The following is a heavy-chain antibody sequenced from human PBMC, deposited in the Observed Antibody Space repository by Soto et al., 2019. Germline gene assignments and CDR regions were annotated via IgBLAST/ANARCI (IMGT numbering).Heavy chain of an antibody. CDR2: INHSGST. CDR3: ARDSYIAAAGPFDY. Sequence: SETLSLTCAVYGGSFSGYYWSWIRQPPGKGLEWIGEINHSGSTNYNPSLKSRVTISVDTSKNQFSLKLSSVTAADTAVYYCARDSYIAAAGPFDYWGQGTLVT. J-gene: IGHJ4*02. CDR1: GGSFSGYY. D-gene: IGHD6-13*01. V-gene: IGHV4-34*01.